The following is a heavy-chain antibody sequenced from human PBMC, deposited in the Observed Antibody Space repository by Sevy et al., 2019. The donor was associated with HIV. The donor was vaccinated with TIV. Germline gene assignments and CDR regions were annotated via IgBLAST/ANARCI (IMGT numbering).Heavy chain of an antibody. D-gene: IGHD2-2*03. V-gene: IGHV3-30*03. Sequence: GGSLRLSCAASGFTFSSYGMHWVRQAPGKGLEWVAVISPDGTNKYYADSMRGRFTISRDNSMNTRYLQMDTVRVEDRAVYYCATGYCSPICLIDYWGQGTLVTVSS. CDR1: GFTFSSYG. CDR3: ATGYCSPICLIDY. CDR2: ISPDGTNK. J-gene: IGHJ4*02.